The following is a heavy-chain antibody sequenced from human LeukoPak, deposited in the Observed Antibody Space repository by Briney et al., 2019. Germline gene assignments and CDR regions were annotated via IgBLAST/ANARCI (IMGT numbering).Heavy chain of an antibody. J-gene: IGHJ4*02. CDR1: TFTFSNYA. Sequence: GGSLRLSCVASTFTFSNYAMHWVRQAPGKGLEWVTVIASDGDDKHYADSVKGRFTVFRDNSKNTLYLQMNSLRADDTAVYYCARDRDSSGWYEGFDYWGQGTLVTVSS. CDR2: IASDGDDK. V-gene: IGHV3-30*03. CDR3: ARDRDSSGWYEGFDY. D-gene: IGHD6-19*01.